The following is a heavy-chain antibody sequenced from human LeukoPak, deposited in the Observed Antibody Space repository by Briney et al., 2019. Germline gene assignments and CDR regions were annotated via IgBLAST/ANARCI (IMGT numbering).Heavy chain of an antibody. Sequence: PGGSLRLSCAASGFTFSSYGMSWVRQAPGKGLEWVSAISGSGGSTYYADSVKGRFTISRDNSKNTLYLQMNSLRAEDTAVYYCAKGYCSGGSCYSTVDTFDYWGQGTLVTVSS. J-gene: IGHJ4*02. V-gene: IGHV3-23*01. CDR1: GFTFSSYG. D-gene: IGHD2-15*01. CDR3: AKGYCSGGSCYSTVDTFDY. CDR2: ISGSGGST.